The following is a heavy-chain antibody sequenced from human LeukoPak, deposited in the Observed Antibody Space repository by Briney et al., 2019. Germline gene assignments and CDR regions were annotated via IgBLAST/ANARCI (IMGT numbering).Heavy chain of an antibody. CDR1: GGSISSYY. Sequence: PTETLSLTCTVSGGSISSYYWSWIRQPPGKGLEWIGYIYYSGSTNYNPSLKSRVTISVDTSKNQFSLKLSSVTAADTAVYYCAREEAGTGTNGYYFDYWGQGTLVTVSS. V-gene: IGHV4-59*12. CDR3: AREEAGTGTNGYYFDY. CDR2: IYYSGST. J-gene: IGHJ4*02. D-gene: IGHD1-7*01.